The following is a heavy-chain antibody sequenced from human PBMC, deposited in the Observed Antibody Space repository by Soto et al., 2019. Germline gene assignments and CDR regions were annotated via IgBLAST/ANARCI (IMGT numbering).Heavy chain of an antibody. J-gene: IGHJ4*02. CDR1: GGSISSSSYY. Sequence: SETLSLTCTVSGGSISSSSYYWGWIRQPPGKGLEWIGSIYYSGSANYDPSLRSRVTISVDTSKNQFSLKLSSVTAADTAVYYCATSEFHWGQGTLVTVSS. CDR3: ATSEFH. V-gene: IGHV4-39*01. D-gene: IGHD2-21*01. CDR2: IYYSGSA.